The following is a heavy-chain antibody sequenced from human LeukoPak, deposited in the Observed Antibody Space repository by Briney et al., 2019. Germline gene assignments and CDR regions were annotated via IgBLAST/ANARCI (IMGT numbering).Heavy chain of an antibody. J-gene: IGHJ4*02. V-gene: IGHV3-9*01. Sequence: GGSLRLSCAASGFTFSNYAMAWVRQAPGKGLEWVSGISWNSGSIGYADSVKGRFTISRDNAKNSLYLQMNSLRAEDTALYYCAKGTSMTTVTGAHGFDYWGQGTLVTVSS. CDR3: AKGTSMTTVTGAHGFDY. D-gene: IGHD4-17*01. CDR2: ISWNSGSI. CDR1: GFTFSNYA.